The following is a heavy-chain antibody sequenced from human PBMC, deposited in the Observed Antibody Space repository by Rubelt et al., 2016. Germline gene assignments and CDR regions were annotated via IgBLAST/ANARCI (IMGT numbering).Heavy chain of an antibody. CDR3: ARERSSPNWFDP. J-gene: IGHJ5*02. Sequence: PGGSLRLSCAASGFTFSSYAMSWVRQAPGKGLQWVSTIRGTGLSAYYADSVKGRFTISRDNSKNTLYLQMNSLRAEDTAVYYCARERSSPNWFDPWGQGTLVTVSS. D-gene: IGHD6-13*01. CDR1: GFTFSSYA. CDR2: IRGTGLSA. V-gene: IGHV3-23*01.